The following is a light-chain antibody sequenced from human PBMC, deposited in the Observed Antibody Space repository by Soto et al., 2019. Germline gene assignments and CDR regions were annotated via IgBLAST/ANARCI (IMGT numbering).Light chain of an antibody. V-gene: IGKV1-39*01. CDR1: QIISSY. Sequence: DIPMTQSPSSLSASVGDRVTITCRASQIISSYFNWYQQKPGEAPKVLIYGASRLQSGVPSRFSGSASGTDFALTISSLQPEDFATYYCQQSYSTPPNTFGQGTKLEIK. CDR3: QQSYSTPPNT. CDR2: GAS. J-gene: IGKJ2*01.